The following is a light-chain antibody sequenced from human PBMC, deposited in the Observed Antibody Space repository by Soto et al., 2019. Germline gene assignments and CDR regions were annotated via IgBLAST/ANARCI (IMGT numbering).Light chain of an antibody. CDR1: QTVTSN. J-gene: IGKJ4*01. CDR2: GAS. V-gene: IGKV3-15*01. CDR3: QQYHGWPSLT. Sequence: EIVMTQSPVTLSVSPGERATLSCRASQTVTSNLAWYQQKPGQPPRLLIYGASTRATGLPDRFSGSGSGTEFTLTISSLQSEDVAGYFCQQYHGWPSLTFGGGTKVEIK.